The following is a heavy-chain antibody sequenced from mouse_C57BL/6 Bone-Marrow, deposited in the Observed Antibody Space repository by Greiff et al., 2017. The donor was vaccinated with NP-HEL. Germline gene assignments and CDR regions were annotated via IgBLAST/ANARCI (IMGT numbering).Heavy chain of an antibody. CDR2: ISSGGSYT. J-gene: IGHJ2*01. D-gene: IGHD2-4*01. V-gene: IGHV5-6*02. CDR3: ARQIRLRRGFDY. CDR1: GFTFSSYG. Sequence: EVKVEESGGDLVKPGGSLKLSCAASGFTFSSYGMSWVRQTPDKRLEWVATISSGGSYTYSPDSVTGPFPISRDNAKNTLYLQMSSLKSEDTAMYYCARQIRLRRGFDYWGQGTTLTVSS.